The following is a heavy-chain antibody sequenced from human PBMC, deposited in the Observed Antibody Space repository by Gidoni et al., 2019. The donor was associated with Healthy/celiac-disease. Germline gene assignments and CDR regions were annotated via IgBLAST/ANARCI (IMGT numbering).Heavy chain of an antibody. J-gene: IGHJ5*02. D-gene: IGHD3-3*01. CDR3: ARSKHHKGGYYSEGWFDP. Sequence: EVQLVESGGGLVKPGGSLRLSCAASGFTFSSYSMNLVRQAPGKGLELVSSISSSSSYIYYADSVKGRFTISRDNAKNSLYLQMNSLRAEDTALYYCARSKHHKGGYYSEGWFDPWGQGTLVTVSS. CDR2: ISSSSSYI. CDR1: GFTFSSYS. V-gene: IGHV3-21*01.